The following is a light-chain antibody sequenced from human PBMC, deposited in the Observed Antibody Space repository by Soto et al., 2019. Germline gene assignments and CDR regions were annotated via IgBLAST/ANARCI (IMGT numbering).Light chain of an antibody. CDR3: QQYGSSPNT. CDR2: GAS. Sequence: EIVLTQSPGTLSLSPGERATLSCRASQSVSSSYLAWYQQKPGQAPRLLIYGASSRATGIPDRFSGSGSGTDFSLIISRLEAEDFAVYYCQQYGSSPNTFGQGTKLEIK. CDR1: QSVSSSY. J-gene: IGKJ2*01. V-gene: IGKV3-20*01.